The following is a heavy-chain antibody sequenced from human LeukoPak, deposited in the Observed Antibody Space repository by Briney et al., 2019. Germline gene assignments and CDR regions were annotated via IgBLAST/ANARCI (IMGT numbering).Heavy chain of an antibody. D-gene: IGHD5-18*01. CDR3: PRVKEECVDTGHFDY. Sequence: SVKVSCKASGYTFTSYGISWVRQAPGQGLEWMGGIIPIFGTANYAQKLQGRVTITADESTSTAYMELSSLRSEDTAVYYCPRVKEECVDTGHFDYWGQGTLVTVSS. J-gene: IGHJ4*02. CDR2: IIPIFGTA. CDR1: GYTFTSYG. V-gene: IGHV1-69*13.